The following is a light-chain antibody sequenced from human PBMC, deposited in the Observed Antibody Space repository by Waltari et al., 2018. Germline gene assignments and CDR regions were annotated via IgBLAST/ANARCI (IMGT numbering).Light chain of an antibody. Sequence: EIVLTQSPGTLSLSPGERVTLSCRASQSIGTFLAWYQQKPGQPPRLLIYGASIRAAGIPDRVSGSGSGTDFSLTISRLEPEDFAVYYCQHYVRIPVTFGQGTKVQIK. CDR2: GAS. J-gene: IGKJ1*01. V-gene: IGKV3-20*01. CDR1: QSIGTF. CDR3: QHYVRIPVT.